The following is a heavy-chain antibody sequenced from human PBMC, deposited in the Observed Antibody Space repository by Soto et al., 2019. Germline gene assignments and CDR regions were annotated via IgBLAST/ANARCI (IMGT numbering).Heavy chain of an antibody. J-gene: IGHJ4*02. CDR3: ARDGTLGPFDY. Sequence: QVQLQESGPGLVKPSETLSLTCTVSGGSISSYYWSWIRQPPGKGLEWIGYIYYSGSTNYNPSLKSRVTISVDTSKNQFSLKLSSVTAADTAVYYCARDGTLGPFDYWGQGTLVTVSS. CDR1: GGSISSYY. CDR2: IYYSGST. V-gene: IGHV4-59*01.